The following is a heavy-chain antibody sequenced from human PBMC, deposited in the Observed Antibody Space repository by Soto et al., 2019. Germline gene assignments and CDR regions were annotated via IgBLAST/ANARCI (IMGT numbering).Heavy chain of an antibody. V-gene: IGHV1-8*01. CDR2: MNTNTGNT. J-gene: IGHJ4*02. D-gene: IGHD3-3*01. CDR1: GYTFTEFD. CDR3: ARVVRFFGGHAGY. Sequence: SVKVSCKTSGYTFTEFDINWVRQDPGQGLEWMGWMNTNTGNTGYAQKFQGRVTMTRDTSISTAYMELRRLRSEDTAVYYCARVVRFFGGHAGYWGQGTLVTVSS.